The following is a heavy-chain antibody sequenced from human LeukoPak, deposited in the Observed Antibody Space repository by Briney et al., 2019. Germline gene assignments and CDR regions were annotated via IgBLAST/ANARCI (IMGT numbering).Heavy chain of an antibody. CDR1: GGSINTYY. D-gene: IGHD6-6*01. V-gene: IGHV4-59*01. CDR2: VYYSGTT. CDR3: ARYSSSSSYFEY. Sequence: PSETLSLTCTVSGGSINTYYWSWIRQPPGKGLEWIGYVYYSGTTKYNPSLQSRVTISVDTSKNQFSLKLSSVTAADTAVYYCARYSSSSSYFEYWGQGTLVTVSS. J-gene: IGHJ4*02.